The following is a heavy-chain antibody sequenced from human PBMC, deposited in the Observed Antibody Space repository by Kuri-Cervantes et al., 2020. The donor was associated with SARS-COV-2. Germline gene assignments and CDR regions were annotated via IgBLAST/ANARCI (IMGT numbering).Heavy chain of an antibody. CDR3: AKAGDIVVVPAAYFDY. CDR1: GFTFSSYA. Sequence: GESLKISCAASGFTFSSYAMSWVRQAPGKGLEWVSAISGSGSSTYYADSVKGRFTISRDNSKNTLYLQMNSLRAEDTAVYYCAKAGDIVVVPAAYFDYWGQGTLVTVSS. D-gene: IGHD2-2*01. V-gene: IGHV3-23*01. CDR2: ISGSGSST. J-gene: IGHJ4*02.